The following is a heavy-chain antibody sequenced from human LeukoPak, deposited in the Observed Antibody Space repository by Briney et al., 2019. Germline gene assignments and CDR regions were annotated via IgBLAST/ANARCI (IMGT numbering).Heavy chain of an antibody. Sequence: GESLQISCKGSGYSFTSYWIGWVRQLPGKGLEWMGIIYPGDSDTRYGPSFQGQVTISADKSISTAYLQWSSLKASDTAMYYCARLYYGSGRDKNWFDPWGQGTLVTVSS. D-gene: IGHD3-10*01. CDR3: ARLYYGSGRDKNWFDP. V-gene: IGHV5-51*01. J-gene: IGHJ5*02. CDR2: IYPGDSDT. CDR1: GYSFTSYW.